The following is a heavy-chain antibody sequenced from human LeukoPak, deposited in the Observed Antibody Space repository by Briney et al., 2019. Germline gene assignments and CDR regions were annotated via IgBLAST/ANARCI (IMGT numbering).Heavy chain of an antibody. D-gene: IGHD3-9*01. CDR1: GGSFSGYY. CDR2: INHSGST. J-gene: IGHJ4*02. CDR3: ARLGELYDILTGYYSSSWDY. Sequence: SETLSLTCAVYGGSFSGYYWSWIRQPPGKGLEWIGEINHSGSTNYNPSLKSRVTISVDTSKNQFSLKLSSVTAADTAVYYCARLGELYDILTGYYSSSWDYWGQGTLVTVSS. V-gene: IGHV4-34*01.